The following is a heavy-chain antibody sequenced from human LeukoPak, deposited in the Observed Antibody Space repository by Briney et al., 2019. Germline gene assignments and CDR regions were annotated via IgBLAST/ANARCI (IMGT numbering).Heavy chain of an antibody. CDR1: GLTFGDYL. Sequence: PGGSLRLSCEASGLTFGDYLMTWVRQAPGKGPGCVPNIKQDGSETHYVDSVKGRFTIFRDNAKNSLSLQMNSLRVEDTAMYYCATYWRYFDWLLLDTWGLGTMVTVSS. CDR2: IKQDGSET. D-gene: IGHD3-9*01. CDR3: ATYWRYFDWLLLDT. J-gene: IGHJ3*02. V-gene: IGHV3-7*05.